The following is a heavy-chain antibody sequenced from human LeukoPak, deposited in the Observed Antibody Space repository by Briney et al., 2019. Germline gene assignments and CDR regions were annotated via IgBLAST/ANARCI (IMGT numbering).Heavy chain of an antibody. V-gene: IGHV4-34*01. D-gene: IGHD3-3*01. Sequence: PSETLSLTCAVCGGSFSGYYWSWIRQPPGKGLEWIGEINHSGSTNYNPSLKSRVTISVDTSKNQFSLKLSSVTAADTAVYYCAVLRVGNWGQGTLVTVSS. CDR2: INHSGST. CDR1: GGSFSGYY. J-gene: IGHJ4*02. CDR3: AVLRVGN.